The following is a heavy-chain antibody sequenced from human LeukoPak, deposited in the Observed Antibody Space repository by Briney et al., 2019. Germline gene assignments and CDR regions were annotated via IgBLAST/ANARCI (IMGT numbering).Heavy chain of an antibody. V-gene: IGHV3-48*01. D-gene: IGHD3-22*01. CDR3: ARPYYYDSSGYYDIYFDY. CDR2: ISSSSSTI. J-gene: IGHJ4*02. CDR1: GFTFSSYS. Sequence: GGTLRLSCAASGFTFSSYSMNWVRQAPGKGLEWVSYISSSSSTIYYADSVKGRFTISRDNAKNSLYLQMNSLRAEDTAVYYCARPYYYDSSGYYDIYFDYWGQGTLVTVSS.